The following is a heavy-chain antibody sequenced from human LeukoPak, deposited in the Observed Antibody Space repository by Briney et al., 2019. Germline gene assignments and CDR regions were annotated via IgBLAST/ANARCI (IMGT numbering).Heavy chain of an antibody. J-gene: IGHJ6*02. CDR2: ISGGGGTT. CDR1: GFTFSSFA. V-gene: IGHV3-23*01. D-gene: IGHD5-24*01. Sequence: GGSLRVSCATSGFTFSSFAMSWVRQAPGKGLEWASAISGGGGTTYYADSVKGRFTISRDNSRNTLFLQMDSLRAEDTAIYYCAKNVFVGDGFYGMDVWGQGTTVTVSS. CDR3: AKNVFVGDGFYGMDV.